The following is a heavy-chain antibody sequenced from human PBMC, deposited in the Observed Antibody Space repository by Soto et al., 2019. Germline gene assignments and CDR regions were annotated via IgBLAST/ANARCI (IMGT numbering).Heavy chain of an antibody. CDR2: VYYTGST. V-gene: IGHV4-59*01. CDR3: VRESPGAGYFVY. D-gene: IGHD2-15*01. Sequence: QVQLKESGPGLVKPSATLSLTCTGSGGSIMGYYWGWVRQSPGKGLEWIGLVYYTGSTNYNPSFKSRVIIAGDTSNNQFSLRLTTVTAADAAMDYCVRESPGAGYFVYWGQGTLVAVSS. J-gene: IGHJ4*02. CDR1: GGSIMGYY.